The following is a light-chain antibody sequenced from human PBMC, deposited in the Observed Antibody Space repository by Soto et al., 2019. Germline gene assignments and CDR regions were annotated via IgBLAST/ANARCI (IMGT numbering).Light chain of an antibody. Sequence: DIQMTQSPSSLSASVGDRVTLTCRASQSVSDYLNWYLQRPGRAPKLLIYAASTLQSGVPSRFSGSGSGTDFILTISSLQPEDFATYYCQQTYSSPYTFGQGTKLDI. CDR1: QSVSDY. CDR3: QQTYSSPYT. J-gene: IGKJ2*01. V-gene: IGKV1-39*01. CDR2: AAS.